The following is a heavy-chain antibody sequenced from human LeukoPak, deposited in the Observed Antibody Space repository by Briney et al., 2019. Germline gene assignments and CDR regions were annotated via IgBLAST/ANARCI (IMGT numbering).Heavy chain of an antibody. D-gene: IGHD2-2*01. CDR3: AKDYLRYQLLLGGNWFDP. Sequence: PGGSLRLSCAASGFTFSSYGMHWVRQAPGKGLEWVAFIRYDGSNKYYADSVKGRFTISRDNSKNTLYLQMNSLRAEDTAVYYCAKDYLRYQLLLGGNWFDPWGQGTLVTVSS. CDR2: IRYDGSNK. CDR1: GFTFSSYG. V-gene: IGHV3-30*02. J-gene: IGHJ5*02.